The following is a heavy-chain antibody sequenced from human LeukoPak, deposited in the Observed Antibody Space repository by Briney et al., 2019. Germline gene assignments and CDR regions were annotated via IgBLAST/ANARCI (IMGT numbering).Heavy chain of an antibody. CDR2: IKQDGSAK. J-gene: IGHJ4*02. CDR1: GFTFSSYW. D-gene: IGHD1-7*01. V-gene: IGHV3-7*01. CDR3: ARDGKLELPNY. Sequence: GGSLRLSCAASGFTFSSYWMSWVRQAPGKGLEWVANIKQDGSAKYYVDSVKGRFTISRDNAKNSLYLQMNSLRAEDTAVYYCARDGKLELPNYWGQGTLVTVSS.